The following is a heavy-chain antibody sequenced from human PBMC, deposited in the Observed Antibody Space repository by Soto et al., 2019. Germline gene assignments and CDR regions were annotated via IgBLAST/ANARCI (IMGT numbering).Heavy chain of an antibody. V-gene: IGHV3-21*01. D-gene: IGHD3-22*01. CDR3: ARGRDYYDSNGYYLDAFDI. CDR1: GFTFSSYS. Sequence: EVQLVESGGGLVKPGGSLRLSCAASGFTFSSYSMNWVRQTPGKGLEWVSSISSNSRYIYYADSVKGRFTISRDNAKNSLYLQMNSLRAEDTAVYYCARGRDYYDSNGYYLDAFDIWGQGTMVTVSS. J-gene: IGHJ3*02. CDR2: ISSNSRYI.